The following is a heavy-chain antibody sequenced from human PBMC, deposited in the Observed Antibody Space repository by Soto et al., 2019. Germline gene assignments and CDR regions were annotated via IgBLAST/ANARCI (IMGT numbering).Heavy chain of an antibody. J-gene: IGHJ6*03. Sequence: SETLSLTCAVYGGSFSGYYWSWIRQPPGKGLEWIGEINHSGSTNYNPSLKSRVTISVDTSKNQFSLKLSSVTAADTAVYYCARGQTTPRYYYYYYMDVWGKGTTVTVSS. CDR2: INHSGST. CDR1: GGSFSGYY. CDR3: ARGQTTPRYYYYYYMDV. V-gene: IGHV4-34*01. D-gene: IGHD1-1*01.